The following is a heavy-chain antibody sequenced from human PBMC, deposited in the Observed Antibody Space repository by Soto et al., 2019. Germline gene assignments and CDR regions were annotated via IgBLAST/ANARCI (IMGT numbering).Heavy chain of an antibody. Sequence: VGSLRLSCAASGVTCSSYWMHLVRQAPGKGLVWVSRINRDGRSTSYADSVKGRFTISRDNAKNTLYLQMNSLRAEDTAVYYCARTLYYGSGSHDYYYYYGMDVWGQGTTLTVSS. CDR2: INRDGRST. CDR1: GVTCSSYW. J-gene: IGHJ6*02. D-gene: IGHD3-10*01. CDR3: ARTLYYGSGSHDYYYYYGMDV. V-gene: IGHV3-74*01.